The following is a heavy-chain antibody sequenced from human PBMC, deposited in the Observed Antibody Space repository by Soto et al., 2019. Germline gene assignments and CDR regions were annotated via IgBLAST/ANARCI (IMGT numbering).Heavy chain of an antibody. Sequence: PSETLSLTCTVSGGSISSGDYYWSWIRQPPGKGLEWIGYIYYSGSTYYNPSLKSRVTISVDTSKNQFSLKLSSVTAADTAVYYCARVGTDILTGYYLFDYWGQGTLVTVSS. CDR3: ARVGTDILTGYYLFDY. V-gene: IGHV4-30-4*01. CDR2: IYYSGST. D-gene: IGHD3-9*01. CDR1: GGSISSGDYY. J-gene: IGHJ4*02.